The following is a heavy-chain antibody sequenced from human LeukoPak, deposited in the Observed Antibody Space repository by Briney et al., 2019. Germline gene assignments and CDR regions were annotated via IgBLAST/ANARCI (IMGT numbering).Heavy chain of an antibody. CDR3: ARDLRVATNHFDY. V-gene: IGHV3-21*01. D-gene: IGHD5-12*01. CDR1: GFTFSNYN. CDR2: ISGSGNYI. Sequence: GGSLRLSCVASGFTFSNYNMNWVRQAPGKGLEWVSSISGSGNYIYYADSVKGRFTISRDNAKNSLYLQMNSLRAEDTAVYYCARDLRVATNHFDYWGQGTLVTVSS. J-gene: IGHJ4*02.